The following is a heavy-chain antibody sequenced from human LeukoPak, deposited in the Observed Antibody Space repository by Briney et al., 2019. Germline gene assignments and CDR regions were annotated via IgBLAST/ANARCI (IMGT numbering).Heavy chain of an antibody. J-gene: IGHJ4*02. Sequence: SPGGSLRLSCAASGFTFSSYSMNWVRQAPGKGLEWVSSISSSRSYIYYADSVKGRFTISRDNAKNSLYLQMNSLRAEDTAVYYCARCNDQGDCGSGWYQWGVPAYYFDYWGQGPLVTVSS. D-gene: IGHD6-19*01. CDR3: ARCNDQGDCGSGWYQWGVPAYYFDY. V-gene: IGHV3-21*01. CDR1: GFTFSSYS. CDR2: ISSSRSYI.